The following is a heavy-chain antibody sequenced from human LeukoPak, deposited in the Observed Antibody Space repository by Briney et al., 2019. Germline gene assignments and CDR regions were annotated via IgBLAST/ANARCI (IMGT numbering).Heavy chain of an antibody. D-gene: IGHD2-21*01. J-gene: IGHJ2*01. CDR1: GGSFSGYY. CDR3: ASWGGYWYFDL. Sequence: SETLSLTCAVYGGSFSGYYWSWIRQPPGRGLEWIGEINHSGSTNYNPSLKSRVTISVDTSKNQFSLKLSSVTAADTAVYYCASWGGYWYFDLWGRGTLVIVSS. CDR2: INHSGST. V-gene: IGHV4-34*01.